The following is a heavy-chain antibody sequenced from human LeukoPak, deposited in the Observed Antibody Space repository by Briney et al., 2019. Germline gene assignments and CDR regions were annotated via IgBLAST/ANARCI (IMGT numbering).Heavy chain of an antibody. CDR2: SYTNGST. CDR3: ARGDRSDSPYYYYYMDV. CDR1: GGSISSGSYY. V-gene: IGHV4-61*02. J-gene: IGHJ6*03. D-gene: IGHD3-22*01. Sequence: SQTLSLTCTVSGGSISSGSYYWSWIRQPAGKGLEWIGRSYTNGSTNYNPSLKSRVTIAVDTSKNQFSLKLSSMTAADKAVYYCARGDRSDSPYYYYYMDVWGKGTTVTVSS.